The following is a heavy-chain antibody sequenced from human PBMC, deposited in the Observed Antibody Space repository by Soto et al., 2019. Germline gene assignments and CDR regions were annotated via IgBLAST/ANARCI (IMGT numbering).Heavy chain of an antibody. D-gene: IGHD6-13*01. Sequence: QVQLVQSGAEVKKPGASVKVSCKASGYTFTSYGISWVRQAPGQGLEWMGWISAYNGNTNYAQKLQGRITMTTDTSTSTAYMGLRSLRSDDTAVYYCARDPNGAAAGGYYYYYGMDVWGQGTTVTVSS. CDR2: ISAYNGNT. J-gene: IGHJ6*02. V-gene: IGHV1-18*01. CDR3: ARDPNGAAAGGYYYYYGMDV. CDR1: GYTFTSYG.